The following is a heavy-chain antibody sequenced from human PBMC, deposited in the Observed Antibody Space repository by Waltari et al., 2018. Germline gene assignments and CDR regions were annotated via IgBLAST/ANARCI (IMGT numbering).Heavy chain of an antibody. Sequence: QVQLVQSGAEVKKPGSSVKVSCKASGGTFSSYAISWVRQAPGQGLEWMGRIIPILGIANYAQKFQGRVTITADKSTSTAYMELSSLRSEDTAVYYCAREGQWLGKYYFDYWGQGTLVTVSS. CDR2: IIPILGIA. CDR3: AREGQWLGKYYFDY. V-gene: IGHV1-69*04. CDR1: GGTFSSYA. J-gene: IGHJ4*02. D-gene: IGHD6-19*01.